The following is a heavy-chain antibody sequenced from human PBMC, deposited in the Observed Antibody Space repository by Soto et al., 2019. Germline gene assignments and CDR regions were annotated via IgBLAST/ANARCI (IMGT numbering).Heavy chain of an antibody. V-gene: IGHV1-69*13. D-gene: IGHD2-2*01. CDR3: ARDRTYCSSTSCYVSLGTYYYYRMDV. Sequence: GASVKVSCKASGGTFSSYAISWVRQAPGQGLEWMGGIIPIFGTANYAQKFQGRVTITADESTSTAYMELSSLRSEDTAVYYCARDRTYCSSTSCYVSLGTYYYYRMDVWGQGNTVTVSS. J-gene: IGHJ6*02. CDR1: GGTFSSYA. CDR2: IIPIFGTA.